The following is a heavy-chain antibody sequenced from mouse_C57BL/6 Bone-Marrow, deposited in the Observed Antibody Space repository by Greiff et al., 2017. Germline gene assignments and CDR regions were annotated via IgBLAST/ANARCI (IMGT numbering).Heavy chain of an antibody. CDR2: IHPSSGST. CDR1: GYTFTSYW. V-gene: IGHV1-64*01. CDR3: ARYYDSSHLDMDD. Sequence: VQLQQSGAELVKPGASVKLSCTASGYTFTSYWMNWVKQRPGQGLEWIGTIHPSSGSTNYNEKFKSKATLTVDKSSSTAYMQLSSLTSEDSAVYYCARYYDSSHLDMDDWGKGTSVTVSS. D-gene: IGHD1-1*01. J-gene: IGHJ4*01.